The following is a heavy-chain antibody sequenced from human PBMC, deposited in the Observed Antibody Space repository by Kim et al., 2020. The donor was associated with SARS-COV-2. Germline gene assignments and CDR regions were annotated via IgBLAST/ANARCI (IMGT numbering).Heavy chain of an antibody. CDR2: ISSSSSNI. CDR3: VKEVAVAGMPLHGMDV. D-gene: IGHD6-19*01. Sequence: GGSLRLSCAASGFTFSSYSMNWVRQAPGKGLEWVALISSSSSNIYYSDSVRGRFTISRDNAKNSLYLQMNSLRAEDTAVYYCVKEVAVAGMPLHGMDVWGQGTTVTVSS. V-gene: IGHV3-21*06. J-gene: IGHJ6*02. CDR1: GFTFSSYS.